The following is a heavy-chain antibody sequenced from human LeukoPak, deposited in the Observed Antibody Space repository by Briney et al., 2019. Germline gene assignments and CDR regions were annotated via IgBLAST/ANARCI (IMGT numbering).Heavy chain of an antibody. CDR3: ARHQSGSYFDWFDP. D-gene: IGHD1-26*01. J-gene: IGHJ5*02. CDR1: GGSISSYY. CDR2: IYYSGST. Sequence: SETLSLTCTVSGGSISSYYWSWIRQPPGKGLEWIGYIYYSGSTNYNPSLKSRVTISVDTSKNRFSLKLSSVTAADTAVYYCARHQSGSYFDWFDPWGQGTLVTVSS. V-gene: IGHV4-59*08.